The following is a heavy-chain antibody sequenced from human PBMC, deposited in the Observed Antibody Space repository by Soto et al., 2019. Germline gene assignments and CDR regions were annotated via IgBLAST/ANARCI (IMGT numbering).Heavy chain of an antibody. CDR2: ISVHNGNT. Sequence: QVHLVQSGAEVKKPGASVKVSCKGSVYAFTTYGITWVRQAPGQGLEWMGWISVHNGNTNYAQKLQGRVTVTIDTSTSAAYSELRILRSDDTAVYYCARGRYGDYWGQGALVTVSS. CDR1: VYAFTTYG. J-gene: IGHJ4*02. CDR3: ARGRYGDY. D-gene: IGHD1-1*01. V-gene: IGHV1-18*01.